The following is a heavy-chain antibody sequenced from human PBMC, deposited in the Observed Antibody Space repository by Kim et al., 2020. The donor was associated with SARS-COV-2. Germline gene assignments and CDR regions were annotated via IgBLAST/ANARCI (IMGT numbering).Heavy chain of an antibody. D-gene: IGHD6-13*01. Sequence: GGSLRLSCAASGFTFSSYAMHWVRQAPGKGLEWVAVISYDGSNKYYADSVKGRFTISRDNSKNTLYLQMNSLRAEDTAVYYCARDPGYSSSWYDGEYYYYYGRDVWGQGTTVTVSS. CDR2: ISYDGSNK. J-gene: IGHJ6*02. V-gene: IGHV3-30*04. CDR3: ARDPGYSSSWYDGEYYYYYGRDV. CDR1: GFTFSSYA.